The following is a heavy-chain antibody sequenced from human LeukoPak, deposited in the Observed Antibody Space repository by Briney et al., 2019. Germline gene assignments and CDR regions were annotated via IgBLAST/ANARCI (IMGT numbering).Heavy chain of an antibody. CDR2: IYYSGST. CDR1: GGSISSYY. J-gene: IGHJ3*02. CDR3: ARAPRYYDFWSGYADAFDI. D-gene: IGHD3-3*01. Sequence: SETLSLTCTVSGGSISSYYWSWIRQPPGKGLEWIGYIYYSGSTNYNPSLKSRVTISVDTSKNQFSLKLSSVTAADTAVYYCARAPRYYDFWSGYADAFDIWGQGTMVTVSS. V-gene: IGHV4-59*01.